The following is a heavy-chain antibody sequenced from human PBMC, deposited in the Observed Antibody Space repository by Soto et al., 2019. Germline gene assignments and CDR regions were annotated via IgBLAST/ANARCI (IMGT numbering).Heavy chain of an antibody. V-gene: IGHV4-30-4*01. CDR3: ARSGDYVAFDY. Sequence: QVQLQESGPGLVKPSQTQSLTCTVSGDSFSSGDYKWSWIRQPPGKGLEWIGYTYYSGYTYNNPSLKSRLTMSVDTSKNQFSLKLRSVTAADTAVYYCARSGDYVAFDYWGQGTLVTVS. CDR1: GDSFSSGDYK. J-gene: IGHJ4*02. CDR2: TYYSGYT. D-gene: IGHD4-17*01.